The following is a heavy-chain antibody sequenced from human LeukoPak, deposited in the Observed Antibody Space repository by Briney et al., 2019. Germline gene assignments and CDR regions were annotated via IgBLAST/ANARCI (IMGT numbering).Heavy chain of an antibody. CDR1: GFTFSSYA. D-gene: IGHD6-13*01. CDR3: AKGRGLYSSSWPFDY. Sequence: PGGSLRLSCAASGFTFSSYAMSWVRQAPGKGLEWDSAISGSGGSTYYADSVKGRFTNSRDNSKNTLYLQMNSLRAEDTAVYYCAKGRGLYSSSWPFDYWGQGTLVTVSS. J-gene: IGHJ4*02. V-gene: IGHV3-23*01. CDR2: ISGSGGST.